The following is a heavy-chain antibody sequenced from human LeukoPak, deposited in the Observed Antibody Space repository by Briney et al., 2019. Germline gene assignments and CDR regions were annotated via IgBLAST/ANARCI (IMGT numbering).Heavy chain of an antibody. V-gene: IGHV3-33*01. CDR2: IWYDGSNK. D-gene: IGHD2-2*01. J-gene: IGHJ4*02. CDR3: ARDGGYCSNTSCYEFDY. CDR1: GFTFSSYG. Sequence: GGSLRLSCAASGFTFSSYGMHWVRQAPGKGLEWVAVIWYDGSNKYYADSVKGRFTISRDNSKNTLYLQMNSLRAEDTAVYYCARDGGYCSNTSCYEFDYWGQGTLVTVSS.